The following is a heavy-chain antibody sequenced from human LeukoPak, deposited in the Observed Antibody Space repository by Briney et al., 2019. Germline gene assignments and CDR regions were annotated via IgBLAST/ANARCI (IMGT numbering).Heavy chain of an antibody. D-gene: IGHD6-19*01. CDR1: GFTFSSYA. Sequence: PGGSLRLSCAASGFTFSSYAMNWVRQAPGKGLEWVSTISSSGSSTYYADSVKGRFTISRDNSKNTLFLQMNSLRAEETAVYYCAKFIITVAWRYFDNWGQGTLVTVPS. J-gene: IGHJ4*02. V-gene: IGHV3-23*01. CDR3: AKFIITVAWRYFDN. CDR2: ISSSGSST.